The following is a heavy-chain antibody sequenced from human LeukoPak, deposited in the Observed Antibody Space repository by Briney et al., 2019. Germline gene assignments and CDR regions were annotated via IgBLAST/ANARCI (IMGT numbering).Heavy chain of an antibody. CDR2: ISYDGSNK. CDR3: AKDGYFDWLFSY. V-gene: IGHV3-30*18. J-gene: IGHJ4*02. Sequence: GRSLRLSCAASGFTFSSYGMHWVRQAPGKGLEWVAVISYDGSNKYYADSVKGRFTISRDNSKNTLYLQMNSLRAEDTAMYYCAKDGYFDWLFSYWGQGTLVTVSS. D-gene: IGHD3-9*01. CDR1: GFTFSSYG.